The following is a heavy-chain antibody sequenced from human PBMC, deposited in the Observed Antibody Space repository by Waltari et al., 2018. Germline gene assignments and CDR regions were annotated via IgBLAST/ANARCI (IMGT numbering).Heavy chain of an antibody. CDR2: IKQDGSEK. CDR1: GFTFSSYW. J-gene: IGHJ5*02. D-gene: IGHD5-12*01. Sequence: EVQLVESGGGLVQPGGSLRLSCAASGFTFSSYWMSWVRQAPGKGLEWVANIKQDGSEKYYVDSVKGRFTISRDNAKNSLYLQMNSLRAEDTAVYYCARDRSGYEYNWFDPWGQGTLVTVSS. CDR3: ARDRSGYEYNWFDP. V-gene: IGHV3-7*01.